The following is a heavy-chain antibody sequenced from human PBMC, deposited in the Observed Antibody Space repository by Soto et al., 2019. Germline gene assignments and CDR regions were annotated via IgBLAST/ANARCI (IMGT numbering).Heavy chain of an antibody. CDR3: ARDSHIQLRLSYGLDV. CDR2: ISYGGSHH. CDR1: GFTFSSYA. V-gene: IGHV3-30-3*01. D-gene: IGHD5-18*01. J-gene: IGHJ6*02. Sequence: GGSLRLSCAASGFTFSSYALHWVRQAPGKGLEWVAIISYGGSHHYHADSVKGRFTISRDDSKNTLYLQMISLRPEDTAVYFWARDSHIQLRLSYGLDVWGHGTTVTVSS.